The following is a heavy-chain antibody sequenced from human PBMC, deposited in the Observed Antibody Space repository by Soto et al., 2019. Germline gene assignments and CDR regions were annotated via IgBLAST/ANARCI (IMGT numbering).Heavy chain of an antibody. J-gene: IGHJ6*02. CDR2: IWYDGSNK. V-gene: IGHV3-33*01. CDR3: ARDHDFWSGYPTGGMDV. D-gene: IGHD3-3*01. Sequence: PGGSLRLSCAASGFTFSSYVMHWVRQAPGKGLEWVAVIWYDGSNKYYADSVKGRFTISRDNSKNTLYLQMNSLRAEDTAVYYCARDHDFWSGYPTGGMDVWGQGTTVTVSS. CDR1: GFTFSSYV.